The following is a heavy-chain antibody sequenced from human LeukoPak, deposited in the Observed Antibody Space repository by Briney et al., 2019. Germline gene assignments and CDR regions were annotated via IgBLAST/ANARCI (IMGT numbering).Heavy chain of an antibody. CDR2: IYYSGST. V-gene: IGHV4-39*07. CDR3: AREFGLWPWYFDL. D-gene: IGHD2-21*01. CDR1: GGSISSSSYY. Sequence: PSETLSLTCTVSGGSISSSSYYWGWIRQPPGKGLEWIGSIYYSGSTYYNPSLKSRVTISVDTSKNQFSLKLSSVTAADTAVYYCAREFGLWPWYFDLWGRGTLVTVSS. J-gene: IGHJ2*01.